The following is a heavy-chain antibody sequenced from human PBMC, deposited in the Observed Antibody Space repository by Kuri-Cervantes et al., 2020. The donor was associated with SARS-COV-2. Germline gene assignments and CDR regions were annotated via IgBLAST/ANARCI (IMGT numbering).Heavy chain of an antibody. CDR1: GGSISRRLYY. CDR3: ARHRSIVLISTGVFYYTDV. J-gene: IGHJ6*03. V-gene: IGHV4-39*01. Sequence: SETLSLTCTVSGGSISRRLYYWGWNRQPPGKGLDWSGSIHYSGSSHHNPSLNIRVTMSADTSTNNFSLMVTPVTAADTAVYYCARHRSIVLISTGVFYYTDVWGKGTTVTVSS. D-gene: IGHD2-8*01. CDR2: IHYSGSS.